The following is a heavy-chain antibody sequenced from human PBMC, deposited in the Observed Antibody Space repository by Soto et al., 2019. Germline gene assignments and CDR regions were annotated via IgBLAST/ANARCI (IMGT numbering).Heavy chain of an antibody. Sequence: QVQLVQSGAEVKKPGASVKVSCKASGYTFTSYGISWVRQAPGQGLEWMGWISAYNGNTKYAQKLQGRVPMTTDTATSTPYMERRSLRADDPAVYSCARDAAIGMIDYWGQGTLVTVSS. D-gene: IGHD3-16*01. CDR2: ISAYNGNT. V-gene: IGHV1-18*01. CDR3: ARDAAIGMIDY. CDR1: GYTFTSYG. J-gene: IGHJ4*02.